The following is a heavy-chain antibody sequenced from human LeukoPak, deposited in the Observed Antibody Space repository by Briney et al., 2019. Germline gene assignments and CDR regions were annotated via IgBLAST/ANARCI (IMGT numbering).Heavy chain of an antibody. CDR3: ARRISTMTQFDY. D-gene: IGHD2-2*01. Sequence: SGTLSLTFTVSGGSLSSYYWSWIRQPPGKGLAWIGYISYSGDITYNPSLKSRVTISIDSSKNQFSLYLRSVTAADTAVYYCARRISTMTQFDYWGEGTLVTVSS. CDR2: ISYSGDI. CDR1: GGSLSSYY. V-gene: IGHV4-59*01. J-gene: IGHJ4*02.